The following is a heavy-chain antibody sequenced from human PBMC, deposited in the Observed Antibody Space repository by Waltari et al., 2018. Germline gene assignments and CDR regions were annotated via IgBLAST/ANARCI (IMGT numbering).Heavy chain of an antibody. CDR2: IGSGASYI. CDR3: AREGQQLARYLDS. J-gene: IGHJ4*02. Sequence: EVHLVESGGALVKPGESLRLSCEASGFSFSTYAMSWVRQTPGGGLEWVASIGSGASYIYYADSMRGRFVISRDDAKNSLYLHVHSLTAEDTAVYYCAREGQQLARYLDSWGQGTPVTVSS. CDR1: GFSFSTYA. D-gene: IGHD4-4*01. V-gene: IGHV3-21*01.